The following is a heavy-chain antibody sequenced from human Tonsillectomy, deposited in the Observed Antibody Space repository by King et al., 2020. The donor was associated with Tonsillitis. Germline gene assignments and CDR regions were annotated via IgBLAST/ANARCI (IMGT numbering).Heavy chain of an antibody. CDR1: GFTFSSYS. J-gene: IGHJ4*02. Sequence: VQLVESGGGLVQPGGSLRLSCAASGFTFSSYSMNWVHQAPGKGQEWISDITSTTNSIYYADSLRGRVTISRDNDKNSLYLQMNSLRAEDTAVYFCARGEQYFDFWSGYNYFDAWGQGTLVTVSS. CDR3: ARGEQYFDFWSGYNYFDA. CDR2: ITSTTNSI. D-gene: IGHD3-3*01. V-gene: IGHV3-48*01.